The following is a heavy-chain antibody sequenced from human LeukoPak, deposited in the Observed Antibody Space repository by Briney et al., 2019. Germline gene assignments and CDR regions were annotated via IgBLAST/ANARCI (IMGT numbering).Heavy chain of an antibody. CDR3: ARRSPNYYFDY. V-gene: IGHV3-21*01. Sequence: SGGSLRLSCAASGFTFSNYKMNWVRQAPGKGLEWVSSISSSNNYIYYADSVKGRFTISRDNAKNSLYLQMNSLRAEDTAVYYCARRSPNYYFDYWGQGTPVTVSS. J-gene: IGHJ4*02. CDR2: ISSSNNYI. CDR1: GFTFSNYK.